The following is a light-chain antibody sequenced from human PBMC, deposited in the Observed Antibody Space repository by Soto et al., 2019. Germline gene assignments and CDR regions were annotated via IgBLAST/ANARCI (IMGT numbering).Light chain of an antibody. J-gene: IGKJ1*01. CDR3: QQYNNWPPWT. V-gene: IGKV3-15*01. Sequence: EIVMTQSTATLSVSPGERATLSCRASQSVSSNLAWYQQIPGQAPRLLIYGASTRATGIPVRFSGSGSETEFTLTISSLQSEDFAVYYCQQYNNWPPWTFGQGTKVDI. CDR1: QSVSSN. CDR2: GAS.